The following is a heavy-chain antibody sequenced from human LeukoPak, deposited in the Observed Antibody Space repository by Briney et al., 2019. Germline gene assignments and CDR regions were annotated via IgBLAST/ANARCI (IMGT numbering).Heavy chain of an antibody. J-gene: IGHJ3*02. Sequence: GGSLRLSCAASGFTFSSYEMNWVRQAPGKGLEWVSYISSSGSTIYYADSVKGRFTISRDNAKNSLYLQMNSLRAEDTAVYYCARDLRYYYDSSRLGNAFDIWGQGTMVTVSS. CDR1: GFTFSSYE. D-gene: IGHD3-22*01. CDR3: ARDLRYYYDSSRLGNAFDI. V-gene: IGHV3-48*03. CDR2: ISSSGSTI.